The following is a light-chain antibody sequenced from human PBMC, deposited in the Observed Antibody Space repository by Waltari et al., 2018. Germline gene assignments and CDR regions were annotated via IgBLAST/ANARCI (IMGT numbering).Light chain of an antibody. J-gene: IGLJ2*01. V-gene: IGLV6-57*03. Sequence: NFMLTQPHSVSESPGKTVTISSTRSSGRIASNYLQRYQQRPGSAPTTVIYEDNQRPSGVPDRFSGSIDSSSNSASLTISGLKTEDEADYYCQSYDSSNLVFGGGTKLTVL. CDR2: EDN. CDR3: QSYDSSNLV. CDR1: SGRIASNY.